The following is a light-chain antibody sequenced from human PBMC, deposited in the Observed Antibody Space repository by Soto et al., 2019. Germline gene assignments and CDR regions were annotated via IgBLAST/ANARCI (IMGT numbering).Light chain of an antibody. CDR2: EVS. V-gene: IGLV2-8*01. J-gene: IGLJ2*01. CDR1: SSDVGGYNF. Sequence: QSALTQPPSASGSPGQPVTISCTGTSSDVGGYNFVSWFQQHPGKAPRLMIYEVSKRPSGVPDRFSGSKSGSTASLTVSGLPADDEADYYCSSYAGSDNVVFGGGTKVTVL. CDR3: SSYAGSDNVV.